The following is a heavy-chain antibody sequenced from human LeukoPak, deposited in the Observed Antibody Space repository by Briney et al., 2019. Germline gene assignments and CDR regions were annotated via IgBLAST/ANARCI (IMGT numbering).Heavy chain of an antibody. CDR2: INPSGGST. CDR3: AREEQWLVHDY. Sequence: ASVKVSCKASGYTFTSYYMHWVRQAPGQGLEWMGIINPSGGSTSYAQKFQGRVTMTRDTSTSTVYMELGSLRSEDTAVYYCAREEQWLVHDYWGQGTLVTVSS. D-gene: IGHD6-19*01. J-gene: IGHJ4*02. CDR1: GYTFTSYY. V-gene: IGHV1-46*01.